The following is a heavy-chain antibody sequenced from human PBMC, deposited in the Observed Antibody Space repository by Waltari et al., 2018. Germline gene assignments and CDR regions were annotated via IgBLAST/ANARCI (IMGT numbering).Heavy chain of an antibody. CDR2: TYYRSKWYN. V-gene: IGHV6-1*01. CDR3: ARGPGAARRDYYYGMDV. J-gene: IGHJ6*02. D-gene: IGHD6-6*01. Sequence: QVQLQQSGPGLVKPSQTLSLTCAIPGESVSSNSACWNWNRQSPSNGLEWLGRTYYRSKWYNDYAVSVKSRITINPDTSKNQFSLQLNSVTPEDTAVYYCARGPGAARRDYYYGMDVWGQGTTVTVSS. CDR1: GESVSSNSAC.